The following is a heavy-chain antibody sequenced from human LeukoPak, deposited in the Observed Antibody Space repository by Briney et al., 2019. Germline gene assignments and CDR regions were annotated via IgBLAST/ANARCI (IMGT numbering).Heavy chain of an antibody. CDR3: ARRDGYNDAIDY. CDR1: GYTFTSYA. D-gene: IGHD5-24*01. V-gene: IGHV1-69*13. CDR2: IIPIFGTA. Sequence: SVKVSCKASGYTFTSYAISWVRQAPGQGLEWMGGIIPIFGTANYAQKFQGRVTITADESTSTAYMELSSLRSEDTAVYYCARRDGYNDAIDYWGQGTLVTVSS. J-gene: IGHJ4*02.